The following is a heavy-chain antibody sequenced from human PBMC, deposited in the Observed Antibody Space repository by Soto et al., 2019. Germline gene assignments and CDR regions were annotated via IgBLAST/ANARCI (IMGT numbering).Heavy chain of an antibody. CDR1: GYTFTRSG. CDR2: ISTYNGDT. CDR3: ARGRYCSSTSCYGPRAPYYYYYYGMDV. V-gene: IGHV1-18*01. Sequence: GASVKVSCKASGYTFTRSGISWVRQAPGQGLEWRGWISTYNGDTNYAQTFQGRVTMTTDTSTSTVHMEVRSLRSDDTAVYYCARGRYCSSTSCYGPRAPYYYYYYGMDVWGQGTTVTVSS. J-gene: IGHJ6*02. D-gene: IGHD2-2*01.